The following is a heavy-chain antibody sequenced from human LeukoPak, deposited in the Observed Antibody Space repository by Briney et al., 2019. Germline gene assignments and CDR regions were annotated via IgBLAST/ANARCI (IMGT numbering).Heavy chain of an antibody. CDR1: GFIFTNYG. CDR3: ATDKTPMDV. V-gene: IGHV3-30*02. CDR2: IQYDGSNE. J-gene: IGHJ6*03. Sequence: GGSLRLSCAASGFIFTNYGMHWVRQAPGKGLEWVAFIQYDGSNEKQADSVKGRFTISRDNSKNTLYLQMNSLRTEDTAMYYCATDKTPMDVWGKGTTVTVSS.